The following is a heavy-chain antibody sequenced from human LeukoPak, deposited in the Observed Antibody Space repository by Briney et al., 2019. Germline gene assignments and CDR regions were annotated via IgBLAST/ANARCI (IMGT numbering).Heavy chain of an antibody. V-gene: IGHV4-59*01. D-gene: IGHD6-25*01. CDR1: GASISFYY. J-gene: IGHJ3*02. CDR3: ALDSSGRSDDSFDI. CDR2: IYYSGST. Sequence: SETLSLTCTVSGASISFYYWSWTRQPPGKGLEWIGYIYYSGSTKYNPSLKSRVTMSIDTSKNQFSLNLKSVTAADTAVYYCALDSSGRSDDSFDIWGHGTMVTVSS.